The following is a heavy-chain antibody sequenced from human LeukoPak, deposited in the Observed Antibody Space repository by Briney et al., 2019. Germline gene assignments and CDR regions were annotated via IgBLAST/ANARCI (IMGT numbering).Heavy chain of an antibody. CDR1: AFTVSSTY. V-gene: IGHV3-53*01. CDR3: ARDNYGGNLDY. J-gene: IGHJ4*02. D-gene: IGHD4-23*01. Sequence: GWSLILSCASSAFTVSSTYMSWVRQAPGKWLERGSVIYTGGSTYYADSVKGRFTISRDNSKNTLYLQMNSLRAEDTAVYYCARDNYGGNLDYWGQGTLVTVSS. CDR2: IYTGGST.